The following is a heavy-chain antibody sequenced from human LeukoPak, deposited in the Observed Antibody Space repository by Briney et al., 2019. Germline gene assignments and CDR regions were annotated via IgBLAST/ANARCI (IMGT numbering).Heavy chain of an antibody. CDR3: AKRQDILTGSLDY. V-gene: IGHV3-30*02. CDR1: GFTFSSYG. CDR2: IRYDGSNK. D-gene: IGHD3-9*01. Sequence: PGGSLRLSCAASGFTFSSYGMHWVRQAPGKGLEWVEFIRYDGSNKYYADSVKGRFTISRDNSKNTLYLQMNSLRAEDTAVYYCAKRQDILTGSLDYWGQGTLVTVSS. J-gene: IGHJ4*02.